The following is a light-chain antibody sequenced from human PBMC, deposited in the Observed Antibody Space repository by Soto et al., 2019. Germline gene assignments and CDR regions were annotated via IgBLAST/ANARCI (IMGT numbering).Light chain of an antibody. J-gene: IGLJ2*01. Sequence: QSVLTQPPSASGTPGQRVTLSCSGSSSNIGSNTVNWYQQLPGTAPKLLIYSNNQRPSGVPDRFSGSKSGTSASLAISGLQSEDEADYYCAAWDASLNGVVFGGGTKVTVL. V-gene: IGLV1-44*01. CDR1: SSNIGSNT. CDR3: AAWDASLNGVV. CDR2: SNN.